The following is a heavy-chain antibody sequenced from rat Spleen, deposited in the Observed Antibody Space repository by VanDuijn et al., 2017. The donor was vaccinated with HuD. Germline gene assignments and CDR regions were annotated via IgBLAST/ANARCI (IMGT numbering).Heavy chain of an antibody. Sequence: EVQLQESGPGLVKPSQSLSLTCSVTGYSITSNYWGWIRKFPGNKMEWMGYITYSDNTNYNPPLKSQISITRDTSKNQFFLQLTSVTTEDTATYYCATLLYTYYGYNYFDYWGQGVMVTVSS. D-gene: IGHD1-9*01. CDR3: ATLLYTYYGYNYFDY. J-gene: IGHJ2*01. CDR2: ITYSDNT. CDR1: GYSITSNY. V-gene: IGHV3-1*01.